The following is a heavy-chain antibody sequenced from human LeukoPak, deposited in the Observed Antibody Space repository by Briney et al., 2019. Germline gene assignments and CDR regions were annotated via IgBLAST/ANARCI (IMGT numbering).Heavy chain of an antibody. Sequence: GGSLRLSCAASGFTVSSNYMSWVRQAPGKGLEWVSVIYSGGSTYYADSVKGRFTISRDNSKNTLYLQMNSLRVEDTAVYYCTKDYRGRYSDYWGQGTLVTVSS. CDR2: IYSGGST. J-gene: IGHJ4*03. V-gene: IGHV3-53*05. D-gene: IGHD3-16*02. CDR3: TKDYRGRYSDY. CDR1: GFTVSSNY.